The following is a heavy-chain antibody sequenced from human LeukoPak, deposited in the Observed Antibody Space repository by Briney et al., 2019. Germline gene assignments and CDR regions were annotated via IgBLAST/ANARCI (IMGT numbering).Heavy chain of an antibody. Sequence: PSETLSLTCTVSGGSISSSSYYWGWIRQPPGKGLEWIGYITNIGSTNYNPSLKSRVTISGDTSRNQFSLKLSSVTAADTAVYYCARVRGWLQQSNWFDPWGQGTLVTVSS. CDR3: ARVRGWLQQSNWFDP. CDR2: ITNIGST. J-gene: IGHJ5*02. V-gene: IGHV4-39*07. CDR1: GGSISSSSYY. D-gene: IGHD5-24*01.